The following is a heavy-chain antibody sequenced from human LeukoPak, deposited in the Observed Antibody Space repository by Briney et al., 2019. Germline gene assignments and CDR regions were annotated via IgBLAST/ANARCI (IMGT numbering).Heavy chain of an antibody. CDR3: ARDAIGVAGSTEFDY. D-gene: IGHD6-13*01. V-gene: IGHV1-2*06. CDR2: INPNSGGT. CDR1: GYTFTGYY. Sequence: ASVKVSCKASGYTFTGYYMHWVRQAPGQGLEWMGRINPNSGGTNYAQKFQGRVTMTRDTSISTAYMELSRLRSDDTAVYYCARDAIGVAGSTEFDYWGQGTLVTVSS. J-gene: IGHJ4*02.